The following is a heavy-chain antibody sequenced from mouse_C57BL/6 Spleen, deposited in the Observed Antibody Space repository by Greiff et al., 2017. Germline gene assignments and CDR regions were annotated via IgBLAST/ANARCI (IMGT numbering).Heavy chain of an antibody. V-gene: IGHV1-82*01. Sequence: VQLQESGPELVKPGASVKISCKASGYAFSSSWMNWVKQRPGKGLEWIGRIYPGDGDTNYNGKFKGKATLTADKSSSTAYMQLSSLTSEDSAVYFCARTIYYGNLYYAMDYWGQGTSVTVSS. J-gene: IGHJ4*01. CDR2: IYPGDGDT. D-gene: IGHD2-1*01. CDR3: ARTIYYGNLYYAMDY. CDR1: GYAFSSSW.